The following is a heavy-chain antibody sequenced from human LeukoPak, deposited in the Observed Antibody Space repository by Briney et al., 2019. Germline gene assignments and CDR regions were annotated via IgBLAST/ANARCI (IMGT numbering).Heavy chain of an antibody. V-gene: IGHV3-74*01. CDR2: IKSDGSKV. CDR1: GFNFSHYA. Sequence: PGGSLRLSCAASGFNFSHYALHWVRQAPGKGLVWVSRIKSDGSKVNYADSVKGRFTISRDNAKNMVSLQMNSLTVEDTAVYYCTRESPPSGPERPSYNNYYIDVWGKGTTVTISS. D-gene: IGHD1-1*01. J-gene: IGHJ6*03. CDR3: TRESPPSGPERPSYNNYYIDV.